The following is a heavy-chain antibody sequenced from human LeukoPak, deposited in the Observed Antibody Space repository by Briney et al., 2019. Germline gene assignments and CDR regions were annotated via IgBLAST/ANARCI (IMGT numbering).Heavy chain of an antibody. D-gene: IGHD1-26*01. V-gene: IGHV3-7*01. CDR2: IKQDGSEK. CDR3: VRDRGSGSSQTHEFFEH. J-gene: IGHJ1*01. CDR1: GFTFSSNW. Sequence: GGSLRLSCVASGFTFSSNWMAWVRQAPGRGLEWVANIKQDGSEKYYVDSVKGRFTVSRDNAKNSLFLQMNSLRAEDTAVYYCVRDRGSGSSQTHEFFEHWGQGTLVTVSS.